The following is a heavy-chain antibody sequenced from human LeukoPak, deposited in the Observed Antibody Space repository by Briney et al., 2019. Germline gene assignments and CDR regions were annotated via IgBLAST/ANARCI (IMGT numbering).Heavy chain of an antibody. D-gene: IGHD2-2*01. CDR3: ARRCSSTSCYFDY. J-gene: IGHJ4*02. CDR1: VGSISSRSYY. V-gene: IGHV4-39*01. Sequence: SETLSLTCTVSVGSISSRSYYWGWIRQPPGKGLEWSGSISYSGSTYYNPSLKSRGTISADTSKNQFSLKLSSVTAADTAVYYCARRCSSTSCYFDYWGQGTLVTVSS. CDR2: ISYSGST.